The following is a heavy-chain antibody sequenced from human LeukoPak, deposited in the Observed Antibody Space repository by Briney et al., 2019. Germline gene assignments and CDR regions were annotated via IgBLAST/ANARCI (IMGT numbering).Heavy chain of an antibody. J-gene: IGHJ4*02. CDR3: ARREYYFDH. CDR1: GGSISSYY. Sequence: SETLSLTCTVSGGSISSYYWSWIRQPPGKGLEWIGYIYYSGSTNYNPSLKSRVTVSVDTSKDQFSLKLSSVTAADTAVYYCARREYYFDHWGQGTLVTVSS. V-gene: IGHV4-59*08. CDR2: IYYSGST.